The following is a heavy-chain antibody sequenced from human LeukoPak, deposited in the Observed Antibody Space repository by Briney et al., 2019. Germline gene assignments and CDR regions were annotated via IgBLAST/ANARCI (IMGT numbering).Heavy chain of an antibody. CDR3: TRGARYCTSTSCQVRYYMDV. Sequence: GGSLRLSCAASGFTFSNAWMSWVRQAPGKGLVWVSRINSDGSITTYADSVKGRFTISRDNAKNTLYLQMNSLRAEDTAVYYCTRGARYCTSTSCQVRYYMDVWGKGTTVTFSS. V-gene: IGHV3-74*01. J-gene: IGHJ6*03. CDR2: INSDGSIT. D-gene: IGHD2-2*01. CDR1: GFTFSNAW.